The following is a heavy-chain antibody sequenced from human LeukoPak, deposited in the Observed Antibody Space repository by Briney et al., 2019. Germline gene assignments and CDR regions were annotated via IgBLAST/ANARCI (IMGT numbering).Heavy chain of an antibody. CDR3: ARIPGSYPH. Sequence: QTLSLTCTVSGGSISSGDYYWSWIRQPPGKALEWLARIDWDDDKYYSTSLKTRLTISKDTSKNQVVLTMTNMDPVDTATYYCARIPGSYPHWGQGTLVTVSS. CDR1: GGSISSGDYY. CDR2: IDWDDDK. J-gene: IGHJ1*01. D-gene: IGHD7-27*01. V-gene: IGHV2-70*11.